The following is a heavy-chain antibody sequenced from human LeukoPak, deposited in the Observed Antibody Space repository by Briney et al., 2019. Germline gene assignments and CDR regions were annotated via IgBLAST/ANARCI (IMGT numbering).Heavy chain of an antibody. V-gene: IGHV4-39*01. Sequence: SETLSLTCTVSGGSISSSSYYWGWIRQPPGEGLEWIGSIYYSGSTYYNPSLKSRVTISVDTSKNQFSLKLSSVTAADTAVYYCASLPIAVAGTRFDYWGQGTLVTVSS. CDR1: GGSISSSSYY. J-gene: IGHJ4*02. D-gene: IGHD6-19*01. CDR3: ASLPIAVAGTRFDY. CDR2: IYYSGST.